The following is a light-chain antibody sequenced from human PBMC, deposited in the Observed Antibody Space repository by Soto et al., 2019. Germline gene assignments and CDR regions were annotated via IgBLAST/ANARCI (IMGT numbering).Light chain of an antibody. CDR3: QQYGSSPMT. CDR1: QSVSSNY. Sequence: EIVSTQSPGTLSLSPGERATLSCRASQSVSSNYLAWYQQKPGQAPRLLIYGASSRATGIPDRFSGSGSGTDFTLTISRLEPEDFAVYYCQQYGSSPMTFGQGTRLEIK. J-gene: IGKJ5*01. CDR2: GAS. V-gene: IGKV3-20*01.